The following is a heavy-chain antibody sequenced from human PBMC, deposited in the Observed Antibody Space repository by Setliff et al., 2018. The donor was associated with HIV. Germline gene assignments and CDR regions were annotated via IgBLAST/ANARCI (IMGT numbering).Heavy chain of an antibody. J-gene: IGHJ6*03. Sequence: PGGSLRLSCATSGFAFSDYDFHWVRQVTGEGLEWVSAIGTGGDTYYADSVKGRFTISRENAKNSLYLQMNSLRAEDTAVYYCARAGVVEGYYYYYYMDVWGKGTTVTVSS. V-gene: IGHV3-13*01. D-gene: IGHD2-15*01. CDR1: GFAFSDYD. CDR3: ARAGVVEGYYYYYYMDV. CDR2: IGTGGDT.